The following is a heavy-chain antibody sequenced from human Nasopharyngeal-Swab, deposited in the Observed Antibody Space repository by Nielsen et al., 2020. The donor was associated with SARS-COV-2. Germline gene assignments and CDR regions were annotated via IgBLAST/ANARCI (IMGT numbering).Heavy chain of an antibody. V-gene: IGHV5-51*01. Sequence: GESLKISCKGSGYSFTSYWIGWVRQMPGKGLEWMGIIYPGDSDTRYSPSFQGQVTISADKSISTAYLQWSSLKASDTAMYYCARPTGGVAYYDSSGYPSYFDYWGQGTLVTVPS. D-gene: IGHD3-22*01. CDR2: IYPGDSDT. CDR1: GYSFTSYW. J-gene: IGHJ4*02. CDR3: ARPTGGVAYYDSSGYPSYFDY.